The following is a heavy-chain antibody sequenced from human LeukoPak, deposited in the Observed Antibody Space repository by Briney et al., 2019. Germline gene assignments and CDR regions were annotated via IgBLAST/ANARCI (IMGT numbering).Heavy chain of an antibody. J-gene: IGHJ4*02. CDR1: GFTVSSNY. CDR3: ASPGRYYDSSGYDY. Sequence: GGSLRLSFAASGFTVSSNYMSWVRQAPGKGLEWVSVIYSGGSTYYADSVKGRFTISRDNSKNTLYLQMNSLRAEDTAVYYCASPGRYYDSSGYDYWGQGTLVTVSS. D-gene: IGHD3-22*01. CDR2: IYSGGST. V-gene: IGHV3-53*01.